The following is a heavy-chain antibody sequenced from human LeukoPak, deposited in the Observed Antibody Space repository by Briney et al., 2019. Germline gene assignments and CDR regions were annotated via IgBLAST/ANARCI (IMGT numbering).Heavy chain of an antibody. J-gene: IGHJ6*03. CDR2: IYTSGST. CDR1: GGSISSGSYY. V-gene: IGHV4-61*02. D-gene: IGHD3-3*01. CDR3: ARSSYYDFWYADMDV. Sequence: SETLSLTCTVSGGSISSGSYYWSWIRQPAGKGLEWIGRIYTSGSTNYNPSLKSRVTISVDTSKNQFSLKLSSVTAADTAVYYCARSSYYDFWYADMDVWGKGTTVTVSS.